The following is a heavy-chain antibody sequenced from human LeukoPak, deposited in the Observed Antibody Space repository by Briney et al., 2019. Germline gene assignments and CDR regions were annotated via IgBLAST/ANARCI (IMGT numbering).Heavy chain of an antibody. J-gene: IGHJ3*02. CDR2: ISGSGDTI. Sequence: PGGSLRLSCAASGFTFSSYSMNWIRQAPGKGLEWVSYISGSGDTIYYADSVKGRFTISRDNAKNSLYLQMNSLRAEDTAVYYCARAMTLEGRDSSSWYDAFDIWGQGTMVTVSS. V-gene: IGHV3-48*04. D-gene: IGHD6-13*01. CDR1: GFTFSSYS. CDR3: ARAMTLEGRDSSSWYDAFDI.